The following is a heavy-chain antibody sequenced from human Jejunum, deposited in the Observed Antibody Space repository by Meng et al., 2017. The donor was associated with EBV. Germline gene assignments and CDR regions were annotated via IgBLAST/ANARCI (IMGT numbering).Heavy chain of an antibody. Sequence: EVHLVESXGVVVQPGXSLRLSCAASGFTFDDYSMHWVRQAPGKGLEWVSLLNWNGDNTYYADSVKGRFTISRDNSKNSLYLQMDSLRIEDTAFYFCAKEGGTMWFDSWGQGTLVTVSS. D-gene: IGHD3-3*01. V-gene: IGHV3-43*01. J-gene: IGHJ5*01. CDR1: GFTFDDYS. CDR3: AKEGGTMWFDS. CDR2: LNWNGDNT.